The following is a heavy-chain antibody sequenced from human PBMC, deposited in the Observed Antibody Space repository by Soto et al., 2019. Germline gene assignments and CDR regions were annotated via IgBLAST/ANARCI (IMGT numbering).Heavy chain of an antibody. J-gene: IGHJ6*02. Sequence: GGSLRLSCAASGFTFSSYWMSWVRQAPGKGLEWVANIKQDGSEKYYVDSVKGRFTISRDNAKNSLYLQMNSLRAEDTAVYYCARAQRNILTGYYYGMDVWGQGTTVTVSS. CDR1: GFTFSSYW. CDR3: ARAQRNILTGYYYGMDV. V-gene: IGHV3-7*01. CDR2: IKQDGSEK. D-gene: IGHD3-9*01.